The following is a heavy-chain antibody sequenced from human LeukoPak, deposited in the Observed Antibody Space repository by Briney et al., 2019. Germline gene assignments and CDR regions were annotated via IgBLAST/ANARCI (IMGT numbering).Heavy chain of an antibody. V-gene: IGHV1-69*13. CDR3: ARDPYYYDSSGYSFSPNWFDP. CDR1: GGTFSSYA. J-gene: IGHJ5*02. D-gene: IGHD3-22*01. CDR2: IIPIFGTA. Sequence: GASVKVSCKASGGTFSSYAISWVRQAPGQGLEWMGGIIPIFGTANYAQKFQGRVTITADESTSTAYMELSSLRSEDTAVYYCARDPYYYDSSGYSFSPNWFDPWGQGTLVTVSS.